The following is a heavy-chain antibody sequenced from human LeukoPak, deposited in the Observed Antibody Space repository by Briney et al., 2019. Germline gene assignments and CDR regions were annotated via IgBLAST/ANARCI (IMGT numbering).Heavy chain of an antibody. V-gene: IGHV3-23*01. Sequence: PGGSLRLSCAASGFTFTSYAMSWVRQAPGKGLEWVSAISGSGGSTYYADSVKGRFTISRDNSKNTLYLQMNSLRAEDTAVYYCAKRGSSSRTYYFDYWGQGTLVTVSS. D-gene: IGHD6-13*01. J-gene: IGHJ4*02. CDR2: ISGSGGST. CDR1: GFTFTSYA. CDR3: AKRGSSSRTYYFDY.